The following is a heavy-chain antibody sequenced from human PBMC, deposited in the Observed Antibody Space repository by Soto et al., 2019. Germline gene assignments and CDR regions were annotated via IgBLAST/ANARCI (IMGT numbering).Heavy chain of an antibody. CDR1: GFMFRNYA. Sequence: PGGSLRLSCAASGFMFRNYAMNWVRQAPGKGLEWVSAISGSGVTTYYADSVKGRFTISRDNSKNMVFLQMHSLRAEDTAVYYCAKGELWFGEDVEYWGQGTQVTVSS. CDR3: AKGELWFGEDVEY. J-gene: IGHJ4*02. V-gene: IGHV3-23*01. CDR2: ISGSGVTT. D-gene: IGHD3-10*01.